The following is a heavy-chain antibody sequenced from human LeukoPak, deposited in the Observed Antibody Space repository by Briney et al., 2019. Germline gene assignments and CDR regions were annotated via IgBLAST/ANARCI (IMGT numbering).Heavy chain of an antibody. CDR3: AKNHNSNGYDTDDAFDV. J-gene: IGHJ3*01. CDR1: GFTFDDYG. D-gene: IGHD3-22*01. V-gene: IGHV3-20*04. CDR2: INWNGGST. Sequence: PGGSLRLSCAASGFTFDDYGMSWVRQAPGKGLEWVSGINWNGGSTGYADSVKGRFTISRDNAKNSLYLQMNSLRAEDTAVYYCAKNHNSNGYDTDDAFDVWGQGTMVTVSS.